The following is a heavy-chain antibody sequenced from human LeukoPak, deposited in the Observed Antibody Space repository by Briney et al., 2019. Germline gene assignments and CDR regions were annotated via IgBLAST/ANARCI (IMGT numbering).Heavy chain of an antibody. CDR3: AKDIRRYFDWLLPGTFDY. CDR2: ISWNSGSI. CDR1: GFTFSSYT. J-gene: IGHJ4*02. V-gene: IGHV3-9*01. D-gene: IGHD3-9*01. Sequence: GGSLRLSCAASGFTFSSYTLNWVRQAPGKGLEWVSGISWNSGSIGYADSVKGRFTISRDNAKNSLYLQMNSLRAEDTALYYCAKDIRRYFDWLLPGTFDYWGQGTLVTVSS.